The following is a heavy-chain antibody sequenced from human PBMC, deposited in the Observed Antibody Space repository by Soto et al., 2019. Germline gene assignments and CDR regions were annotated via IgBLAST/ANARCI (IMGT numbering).Heavy chain of an antibody. CDR3: ARTSIFGVVLNAFDI. V-gene: IGHV4-31*03. J-gene: IGHJ3*02. D-gene: IGHD3-3*01. CDR2: ISYSGNT. CDR1: GGSFSGGGYY. Sequence: QVQLQESGPGLVKPPQTLSLTCTVSGGSFSGGGYYWSWIRQHPGKGLEWMGYISYSGNTKYKPSLQSRITISVDTSENQFSLRLTSVTAADTAIYFCARTSIFGVVLNAFDIWGQGTLVTVSS.